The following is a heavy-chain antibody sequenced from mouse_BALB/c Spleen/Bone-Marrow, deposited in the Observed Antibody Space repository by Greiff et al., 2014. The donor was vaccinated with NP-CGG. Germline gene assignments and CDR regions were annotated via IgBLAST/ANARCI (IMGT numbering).Heavy chain of an antibody. CDR2: INNGGST. V-gene: IGHV5-6-5*01. CDR1: GFTFSSYA. D-gene: IGHD2-4*01. CDR3: ARERDYDWFAY. J-gene: IGHJ3*01. Sequence: EVQLVESGGGLVKPGGSLKLSCAASGFTFSSYAMFWVRQTPEKRLEWVASINNGGSTYYPDSVKGRFTISRDNARNILFLQMSSLRSEDTAMYYCARERDYDWFAYWGQGTLVTVSA.